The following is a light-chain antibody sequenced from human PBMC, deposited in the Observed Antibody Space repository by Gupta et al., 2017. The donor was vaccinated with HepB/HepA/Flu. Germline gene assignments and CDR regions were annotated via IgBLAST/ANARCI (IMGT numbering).Light chain of an antibody. J-gene: IGKJ2*02. CDR3: QQLNSYPGT. CDR2: AAS. Sequence: DIQLTQSPSFLSASVGDRVTITCRASQGISSYLAWYQQKPGKAPKLLIYAASTLQSGVPSRFSGSGSGTEFTLTISSLQPEDFATYYCQQLNSYPGTFGQGTKLELK. CDR1: QGISSY. V-gene: IGKV1-9*01.